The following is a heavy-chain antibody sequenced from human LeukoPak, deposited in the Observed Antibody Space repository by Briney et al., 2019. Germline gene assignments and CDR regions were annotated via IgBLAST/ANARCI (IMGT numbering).Heavy chain of an antibody. Sequence: ASVKVSCKASGYTFTGYYMHWVRQAPGQGLEWMGWINPNSGGTNYAQKFQGRVTMTRDTSISTAYTELSRLRSDDTAVYYFARVAGYSSGWYDPFDPWGQGTLVTVSS. V-gene: IGHV1-2*02. CDR1: GYTFTGYY. CDR2: INPNSGGT. CDR3: ARVAGYSSGWYDPFDP. D-gene: IGHD6-19*01. J-gene: IGHJ5*02.